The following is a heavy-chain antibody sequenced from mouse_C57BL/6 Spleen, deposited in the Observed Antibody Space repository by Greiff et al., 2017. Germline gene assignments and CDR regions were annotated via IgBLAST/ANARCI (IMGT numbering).Heavy chain of an antibody. D-gene: IGHD4-1*01. Sequence: VQLQQPGAELVKPGASVKMSCKASGYTFTSYWITWVKQRPGQGLEWIGDIYPGSGSTNYNEKFKSKATLTVDTSSSTAYMQLSSLTSEDSAVYYCARRGANWDDFDYWGQGTTLTVSS. CDR1: GYTFTSYW. CDR2: IYPGSGST. J-gene: IGHJ2*01. CDR3: ARRGANWDDFDY. V-gene: IGHV1-55*01.